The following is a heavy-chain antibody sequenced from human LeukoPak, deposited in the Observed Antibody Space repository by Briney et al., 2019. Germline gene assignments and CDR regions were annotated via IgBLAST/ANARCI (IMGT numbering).Heavy chain of an antibody. CDR2: ISYDGSNK. D-gene: IGHD3-16*02. CDR3: AKASIYVYYGMDV. CDR1: GFIFTNYG. Sequence: PGGSLRLSCAASGFIFTNYGMHWVRQAPGKGLEWVAVISYDGSNKYYVDSVKGRFTISRDSSKNTLSLQMNSLRAEDTAVYYCAKASIYVYYGMDVWGQGTTVIVSS. J-gene: IGHJ6*02. V-gene: IGHV3-30*18.